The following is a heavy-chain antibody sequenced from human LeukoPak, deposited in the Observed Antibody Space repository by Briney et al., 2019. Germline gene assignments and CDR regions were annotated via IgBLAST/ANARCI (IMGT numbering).Heavy chain of an antibody. J-gene: IGHJ4*02. Sequence: ASVKVSCKASGYTFTDYYMHWVRQAPGQGLEWMGWIAPNSGDTNYAQKFQGRVTMTRDTSISTAHMELSRLKSDDTAVYYCARDIGSGGYWIGGNYWGQGTLVTVSS. CDR1: GYTFTDYY. V-gene: IGHV1-2*02. CDR3: ARDIGSGGYWIGGNY. CDR2: IAPNSGDT. D-gene: IGHD6-19*01.